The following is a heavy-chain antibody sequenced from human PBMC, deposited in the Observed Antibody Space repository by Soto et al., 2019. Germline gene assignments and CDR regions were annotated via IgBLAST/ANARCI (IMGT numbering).Heavy chain of an antibody. D-gene: IGHD2-21*02. CDR1: GYTFTSYA. Sequence: QVQLVLSGAEVKKPGATVQVSCQASGYTFTSYAMHWVRQAPGQRLDWMGWINAGNGNTKYSQKFQGRVTITRDTSASAAYIERSSLRSEERAVYYCAGDFRGGDEEWVDPWGQGTLVTVSS. J-gene: IGHJ5*02. CDR2: INAGNGNT. V-gene: IGHV1-3*01. CDR3: AGDFRGGDEEWVDP.